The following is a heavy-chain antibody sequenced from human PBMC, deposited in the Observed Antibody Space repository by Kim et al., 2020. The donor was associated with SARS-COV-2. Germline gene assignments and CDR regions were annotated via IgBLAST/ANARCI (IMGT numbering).Heavy chain of an antibody. Sequence: GGSLRLSCAASGFTFSSYGMHWVRQAPGKGLEWVAVISYDGSNKYYADSVKGRFTISRDNSKNTLYLQMNSLRAEDTAVYYCAKDPYYYDSSGYYLADWG. D-gene: IGHD3-22*01. J-gene: IGHJ1*01. CDR1: GFTFSSYG. V-gene: IGHV3-30*18. CDR2: ISYDGSNK. CDR3: AKDPYYYDSSGYYLAD.